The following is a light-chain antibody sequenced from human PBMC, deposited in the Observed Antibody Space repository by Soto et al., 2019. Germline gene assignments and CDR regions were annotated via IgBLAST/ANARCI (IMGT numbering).Light chain of an antibody. CDR1: QGIRSA. CDR3: QQSYSSLIT. J-gene: IGKJ5*01. CDR2: AAS. Sequence: IQVTQSPSSLSASVGDRVTITCRTSQGIRSALGWYQQKPGKVPKLLIYAASTLQSGVTSRFSGGGSGTDFTLTINNLQPEDCATYYCQQSYSSLITFGQGTRLEIK. V-gene: IGKV1-39*01.